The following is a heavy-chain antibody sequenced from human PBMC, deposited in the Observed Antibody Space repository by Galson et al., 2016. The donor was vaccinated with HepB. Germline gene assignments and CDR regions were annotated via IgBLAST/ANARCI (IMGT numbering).Heavy chain of an antibody. J-gene: IGHJ6*02. CDR3: ARVMVDYHYWSNKPKHYYSGMSV. CDR1: GITFSDSY. V-gene: IGHV3-11*01. D-gene: IGHD3-3*01. Sequence: SLRLSCAASGITFSDSYMTWIRQAPGKGLEWLSYISSSGTTIYYADSVKGRFTISRDNAKNSLYLQMNSLRAEDTAVYYCARVMVDYHYWSNKPKHYYSGMSVWVQGTTVTVSS. CDR2: ISSSGTTI.